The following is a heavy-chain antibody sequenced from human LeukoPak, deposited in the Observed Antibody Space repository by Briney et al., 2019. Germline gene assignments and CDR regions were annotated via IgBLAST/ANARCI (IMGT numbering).Heavy chain of an antibody. CDR1: GFTFDDYG. CDR3: ARKNGADTNDY. Sequence: GGSLRLSCAASGFTFDDYGMSWVRQAPGKGLEWVSGINWNGGSTGYADSVKGRFTISRDNAKNSLYLQMNSLRAEDTAVYYCARKNGADTNDYWGQGTLVTVSS. D-gene: IGHD1-1*01. J-gene: IGHJ4*02. CDR2: INWNGGST. V-gene: IGHV3-20*04.